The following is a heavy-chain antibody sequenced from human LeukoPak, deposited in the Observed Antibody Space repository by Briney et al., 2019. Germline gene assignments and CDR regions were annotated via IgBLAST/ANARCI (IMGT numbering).Heavy chain of an antibody. Sequence: ASVKVSCKASGYTFTGFYMHWVRQAPGQGLEWMGWINPNSGDTNYAQKFQGRVTMTRDTSISTAYMELSRLRSDDTAVYYCAIITMIVDFDYWGQGTLVTVSS. D-gene: IGHD3-22*01. CDR1: GYTFTGFY. CDR3: AIITMIVDFDY. CDR2: INPNSGDT. J-gene: IGHJ4*02. V-gene: IGHV1-2*02.